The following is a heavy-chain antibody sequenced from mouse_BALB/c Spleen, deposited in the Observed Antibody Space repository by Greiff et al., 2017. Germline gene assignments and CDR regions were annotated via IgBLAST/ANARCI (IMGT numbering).Heavy chain of an antibody. CDR3: AREGITLFDY. Sequence: EVKLMESGPGLVKPSQSLSLTCSVTGYSITSGYYWNWIRQFPGNKLEWMGYISYDGSNNYNPSLKNRISITRDTSKNQFFLKLNSVTTEDTATYYCAREGITLFDYWGQGTTLTVSS. D-gene: IGHD1-1*01. CDR2: ISYDGSN. J-gene: IGHJ2*01. CDR1: GYSITSGYY. V-gene: IGHV3-6*02.